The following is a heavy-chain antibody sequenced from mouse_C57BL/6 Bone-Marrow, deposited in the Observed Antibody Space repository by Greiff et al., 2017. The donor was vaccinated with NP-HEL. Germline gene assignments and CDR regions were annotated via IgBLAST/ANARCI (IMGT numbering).Heavy chain of an antibody. Sequence: QVQLQQPGAELVRPGSSVKLSCKASGYTFTSYWMHWVKQRPIQGLEWIGNIDPSDSETHYNQKFKDKATLTVDKSSSTAYMQLSSLTSENSAVYYCARGELTGSSYYFDYWGQGTTLTVSS. D-gene: IGHD4-1*01. CDR1: GYTFTSYW. V-gene: IGHV1-52*01. J-gene: IGHJ2*01. CDR3: ARGELTGSSYYFDY. CDR2: IDPSDSET.